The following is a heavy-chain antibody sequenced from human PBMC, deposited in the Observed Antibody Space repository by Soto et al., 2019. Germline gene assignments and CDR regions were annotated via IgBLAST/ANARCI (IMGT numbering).Heavy chain of an antibody. J-gene: IGHJ6*02. CDR1: GGSISGINW. CDR2: IYHSGST. Sequence: QVQLQESGPGLVKPSGTLSLTCAVSGGSISGINWWYWVRQPPGKGLEWIGEIYHSGSTNYNPSPKGRVTISVDKSTSQFSLKRSSVTAADTAVYYCARFGGGMDVWGQGTTVTVSS. V-gene: IGHV4-4*02. D-gene: IGHD3-10*01. CDR3: ARFGGGMDV.